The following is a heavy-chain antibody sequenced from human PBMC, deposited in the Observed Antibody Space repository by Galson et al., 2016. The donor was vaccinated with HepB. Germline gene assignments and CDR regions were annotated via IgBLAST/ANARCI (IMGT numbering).Heavy chain of an antibody. CDR3: ATSGSGGDTFVDV. D-gene: IGHD2/OR15-2a*01. J-gene: IGHJ6*02. V-gene: IGHV3-48*02. Sequence: SLRLSCAASGFRFSTYAMTWVRQAPGKGLEWVSYISRGSGTIYYADAVRGRFTVSRDNSRNSLYLQMNSLRDEETAVYYCATSGSGGDTFVDVWGQGTTVIV. CDR1: GFRFSTYA. CDR2: ISRGSGTI.